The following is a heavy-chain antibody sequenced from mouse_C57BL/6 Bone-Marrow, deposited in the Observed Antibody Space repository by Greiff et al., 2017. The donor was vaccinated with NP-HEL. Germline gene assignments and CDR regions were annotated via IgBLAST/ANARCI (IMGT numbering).Heavy chain of an antibody. Sequence: VQLLQSGAELVRPGASVTLSCKASGYTFTDYEMHWVKQTPVHGLEWIGAIDPETGGTAYNQKFKGKAILTADKSSSTAYMELRSLTSEDSAVYYCTLDGYPYYYAMDYWGQGTSVTVSS. CDR2: IDPETGGT. CDR1: GYTFTDYE. D-gene: IGHD2-3*01. J-gene: IGHJ4*01. V-gene: IGHV1-15*01. CDR3: TLDGYPYYYAMDY.